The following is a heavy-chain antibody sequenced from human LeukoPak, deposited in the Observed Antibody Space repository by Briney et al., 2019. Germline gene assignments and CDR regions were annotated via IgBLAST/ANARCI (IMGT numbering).Heavy chain of an antibody. J-gene: IGHJ4*02. Sequence: SETLSLTCTVSDGSISSGSYYWGWIRQPPGKGLEWIGSVFYSGSTYYNPSLKSRVTMSVDTSKNQFSLRLSSVTAADTAVYYCARHGAARPSDYWGRGTLVTVSS. CDR2: VFYSGST. CDR1: DGSISSGSYY. D-gene: IGHD6-6*01. CDR3: ARHGAARPSDY. V-gene: IGHV4-39*01.